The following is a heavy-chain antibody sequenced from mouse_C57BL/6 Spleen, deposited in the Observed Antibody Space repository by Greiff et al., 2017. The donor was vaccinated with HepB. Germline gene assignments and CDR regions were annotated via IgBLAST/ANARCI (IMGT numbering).Heavy chain of an antibody. CDR1: GYAFSSYW. CDR2: IYPGDGDT. Sequence: VQLQQSGAELVKPGASVKISCKASGYAFSSYWMNWVKQRPGKGLEWIGQIYPGDGDTNYNGKFKGKATLTADKSSSTAYMQLSSLTSEDSAVYFCARMDLDYAMDYWGQGTSVTVSS. J-gene: IGHJ4*01. V-gene: IGHV1-80*01. CDR3: ARMDLDYAMDY.